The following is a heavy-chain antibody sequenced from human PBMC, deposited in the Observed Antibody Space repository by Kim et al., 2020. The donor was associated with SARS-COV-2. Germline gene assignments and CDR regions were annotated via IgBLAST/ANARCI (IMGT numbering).Heavy chain of an antibody. CDR2: ISYDGSNQ. J-gene: IGHJ6*02. CDR3: AKDKGTVGATRGMDV. CDR1: GFTFSSYG. D-gene: IGHD1-26*01. V-gene: IGHV3-30*18. Sequence: GGSLRLSCAASGFTFSSYGMHWVRQAPGKGLEWVAVISYDGSNQYYADSVKGRFTISRDNSKNTLYLQMNSLRAEDTAVYYCAKDKGTVGATRGMDVWG.